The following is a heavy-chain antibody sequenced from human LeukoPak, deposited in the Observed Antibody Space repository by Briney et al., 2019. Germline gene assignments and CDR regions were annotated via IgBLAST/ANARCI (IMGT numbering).Heavy chain of an antibody. CDR1: GYFISSGCY. Sequence: SETLSLTCTVSGYFISSGCYWGWIRQPPGKGLDWIGSIYHSGSTYYNPSLKSRVTISVDTSKNQFSLKLSSVTAADTAVYYCASYYDSSGSDAFDIWGQGTMVTVSS. V-gene: IGHV4-38-2*02. D-gene: IGHD3-22*01. J-gene: IGHJ3*02. CDR3: ASYYDSSGSDAFDI. CDR2: IYHSGST.